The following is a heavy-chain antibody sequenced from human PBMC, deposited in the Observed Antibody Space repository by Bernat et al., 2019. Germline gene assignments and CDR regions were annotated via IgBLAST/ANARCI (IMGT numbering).Heavy chain of an antibody. D-gene: IGHD6-19*01. J-gene: IGHJ4*02. V-gene: IGHV3-30*18. CDR3: AKSPGSGWYFDY. CDR1: GFTFSSYG. Sequence: QVQLVESGGGVVQPGRSLRLSCAASGFTFSSYGMHWVRQAPGKGLEWVATISYDGSDKHYADSVQGRVTVSRDNSKNTLYLQMNSLRAEDTAVYYCAKSPGSGWYFDYWSRGTLVTVS. CDR2: ISYDGSDK.